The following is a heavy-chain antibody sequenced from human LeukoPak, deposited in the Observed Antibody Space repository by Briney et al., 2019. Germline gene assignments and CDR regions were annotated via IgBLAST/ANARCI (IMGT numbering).Heavy chain of an antibody. V-gene: IGHV3-49*04. CDR2: IRGKAYGGAT. Sequence: GGSLRLSCTGSGFTFGAHSMAWVRQAPGKGPEWVGFIRGKAYGGATGYTASVKGRFTISRDDSKSIVYLQMNSLRTEDTAVYYCICLTDPFDYWGQGSLITVSS. CDR1: GFTFGAHS. J-gene: IGHJ4*02. CDR3: ICLTDPFDY.